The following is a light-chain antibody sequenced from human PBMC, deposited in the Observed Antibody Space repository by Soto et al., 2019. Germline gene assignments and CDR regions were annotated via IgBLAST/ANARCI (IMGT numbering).Light chain of an antibody. CDR3: GSYRGSSTPYG. V-gene: IGLV2-14*01. J-gene: IGLJ1*01. CDR1: SSDVGGYNY. Sequence: QSALTQPASVSGSPGQSITISCTGTSSDVGGYNYVSWYQQHPGKAPKLMIYDVNNRPSGVSNRFSGSKSGNTASLTISGLQAEDEADYYCGSYRGSSTPYGFGTGTKVTVL. CDR2: DVN.